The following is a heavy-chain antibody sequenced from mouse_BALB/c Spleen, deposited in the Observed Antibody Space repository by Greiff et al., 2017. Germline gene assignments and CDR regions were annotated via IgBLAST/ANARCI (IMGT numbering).Heavy chain of an antibody. J-gene: IGHJ2*01. CDR2: ISYDGSN. V-gene: IGHV3-6*02. CDR1: GYSITSGYY. D-gene: IGHD1-1*01. Sequence: ESGPGLVKPSQSLSLTCSVTGYSITSGYYWNWIRQFPGNKLEWMGYISYDGSNNYNPSLKNRISITRDTSKNQFFLKLNSVTTEDTATYYCARGGSYYYGLYYFDYWGQGTTLTVSS. CDR3: ARGGSYYYGLYYFDY.